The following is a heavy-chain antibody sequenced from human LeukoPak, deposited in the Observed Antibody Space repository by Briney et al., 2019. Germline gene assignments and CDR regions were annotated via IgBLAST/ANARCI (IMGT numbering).Heavy chain of an antibody. J-gene: IGHJ4*02. CDR3: AKWEGNSEYYLDY. D-gene: IGHD1-26*01. CDR1: GYIFRNYG. Sequence: PGRSLRLSCAASGYIFRNYGMHWVRQAPGKGLEWLVVVNFDGRNKYYADSVKGRFTISRDDSKNTLYLQMNRLRPEDTGIYYCAKWEGNSEYYLDYWGEGTLVTVSS. V-gene: IGHV3-33*06. CDR2: VNFDGRNK.